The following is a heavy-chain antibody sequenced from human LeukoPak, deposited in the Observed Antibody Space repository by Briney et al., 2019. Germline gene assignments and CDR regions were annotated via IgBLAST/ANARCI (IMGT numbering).Heavy chain of an antibody. D-gene: IGHD3-3*01. J-gene: IGHJ6*03. CDR3: ASQTYYDFWSGYPTYYYYYMVV. Sequence: SVYLSCKASRYTSTSYGITRVRQAPGHELEWMGWMSASNSNTNYAQKLQGRVNMTTATSTSTAYIALRSLRSDDPAVYYCASQTYYDFWSGYPTYYYYYMVVWGKGTTVTVSS. CDR2: MSASNSNT. CDR1: RYTSTSYG. V-gene: IGHV1-18*01.